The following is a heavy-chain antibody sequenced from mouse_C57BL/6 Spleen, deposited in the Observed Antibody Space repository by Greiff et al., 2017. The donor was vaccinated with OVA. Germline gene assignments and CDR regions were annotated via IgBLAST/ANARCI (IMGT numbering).Heavy chain of an antibody. D-gene: IGHD1-1*02. V-gene: IGHV1-81*01. J-gene: IGHJ1*03. Sequence: VQLQQSGAELARPGASVKLSCKASGYTFTSYGISWVKQRTGQGLEWIGEIYPRSGNTYYNEKFKGTATLTADQSSSTAYMELRSLTSEDSAVYFCARRDGSYEYFDVWGTGTTVTVSS. CDR1: GYTFTSYG. CDR3: ARRDGSYEYFDV. CDR2: IYPRSGNT.